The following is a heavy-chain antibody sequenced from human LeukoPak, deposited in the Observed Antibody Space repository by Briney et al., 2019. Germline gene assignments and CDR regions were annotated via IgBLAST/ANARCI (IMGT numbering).Heavy chain of an antibody. V-gene: IGHV3-48*03. CDR1: GFTFSSYE. Sequence: GGSLRLSCAASGFTFSSYEMNWVRQAPGKGLEWVSYISRSGSTTYYADSVKGRFTISRDNAKNSLYLQMNSLRAEDTAVYYCAGDRSSSWYGEFDYWGQGTLVTVSS. CDR2: ISRSGSTT. J-gene: IGHJ4*02. D-gene: IGHD6-13*01. CDR3: AGDRSSSWYGEFDY.